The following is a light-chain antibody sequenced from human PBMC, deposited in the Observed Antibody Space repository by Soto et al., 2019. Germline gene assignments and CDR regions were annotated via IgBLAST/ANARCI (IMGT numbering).Light chain of an antibody. Sequence: EIVLTQSPGTLSLSPEERATLSCRASQSVSSSYLAWYQQKPGQAPRLLIYGASSRATGIPDRFSGSGSGTVFTLTISRLEPEDFAVYYCQQFGSSPWTFGQGTKVEIK. V-gene: IGKV3-20*01. CDR3: QQFGSSPWT. J-gene: IGKJ1*01. CDR1: QSVSSSY. CDR2: GAS.